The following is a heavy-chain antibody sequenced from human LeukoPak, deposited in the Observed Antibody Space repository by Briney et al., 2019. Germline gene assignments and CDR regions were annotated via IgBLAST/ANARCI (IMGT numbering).Heavy chain of an antibody. CDR2: ITSSGSTI. Sequence: GGYLRLSCAASGFSFSDYYMTWIRQAPGKGLEWVSYITSSGSTIYYADSVKGRFTVSRDNGKKSLYLQMNSLRAEDTAVYYCARDLGELDFYMDVWGKGTTVTASS. CDR1: GFSFSDYY. CDR3: ARDLGELDFYMDV. D-gene: IGHD3-16*01. V-gene: IGHV3-11*01. J-gene: IGHJ6*03.